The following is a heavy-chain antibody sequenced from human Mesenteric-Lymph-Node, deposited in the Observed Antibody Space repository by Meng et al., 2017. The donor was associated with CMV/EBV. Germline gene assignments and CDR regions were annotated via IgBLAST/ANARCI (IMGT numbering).Heavy chain of an antibody. D-gene: IGHD2-15*01. CDR2: ISSSGSTI. CDR1: GITFSSYE. V-gene: IGHV3-48*03. Sequence: GESLKISCAASGITFSSYEMNWVRQAPGKGLEWVSYISSSGSTIYYADSVKGRFTISRDSAKNSLFLQMNSLRAEDTAVYYCARDGEYCTGGSCFLYFGMDVWGQGTTVTVSS. CDR3: ARDGEYCTGGSCFLYFGMDV. J-gene: IGHJ6*02.